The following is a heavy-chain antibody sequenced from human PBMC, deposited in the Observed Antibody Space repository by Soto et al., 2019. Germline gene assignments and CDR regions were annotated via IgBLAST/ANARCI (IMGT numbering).Heavy chain of an antibody. V-gene: IGHV4-4*02. CDR2: IYHGGST. Sequence: SETLSLTCAVSSGSISSSDWWSWVRQPPGKGLEWIGEIYHGGSTNYNPSLKSRVTISVDKSKNQFSLKLSSVTAADTAVYYCAISSWYSIDYWGQGTLVTVSS. CDR1: SGSISSSDW. J-gene: IGHJ4*02. CDR3: AISSWYSIDY. D-gene: IGHD6-13*01.